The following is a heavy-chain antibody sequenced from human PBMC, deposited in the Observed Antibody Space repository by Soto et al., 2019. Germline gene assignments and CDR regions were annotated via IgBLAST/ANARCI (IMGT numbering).Heavy chain of an antibody. CDR3: AKAARGYTSGWYEYYFDY. J-gene: IGHJ4*02. CDR2: ISYDGINK. V-gene: IGHV3-30-3*01. CDR1: GFTFSTYT. Sequence: QVQLVESGGGVVQPGRSLRLSCAASGFTFSTYTMHWVRQAPGKGLEWVADISYDGINKYFADSVKGRFTISRDNSKNTLYLQMNGLRADDTAVYYCAKAARGYTSGWYEYYFDYWGQGTLVTVSS. D-gene: IGHD6-19*01.